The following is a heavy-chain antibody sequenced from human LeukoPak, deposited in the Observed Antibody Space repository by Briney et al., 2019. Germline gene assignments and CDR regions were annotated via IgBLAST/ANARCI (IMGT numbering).Heavy chain of an antibody. J-gene: IGHJ4*02. CDR1: GSSISSGYY. CDR3: ARSLGYRSLGY. V-gene: IGHV4-38-2*02. Sequence: SETLSLTCTVSGSSISSGYYWGWIRQPPGRGLEWIGSIYHTGKTYYNPSVKSRVTISIDTSKRQFSLKLTSVTAADTAVYYCARSLGYRSLGYWGQGTLVTVSS. D-gene: IGHD5-12*01. CDR2: IYHTGKT.